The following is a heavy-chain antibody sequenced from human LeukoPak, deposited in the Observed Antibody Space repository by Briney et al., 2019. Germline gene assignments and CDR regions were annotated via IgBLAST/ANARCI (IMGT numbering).Heavy chain of an antibody. CDR2: ISYDGSNK. D-gene: IGHD3-22*01. Sequence: GGSLRLSCAASGFTFSNYAMHWVRQAPGKGLEWVALISYDGSNKYYADSVKGRFTISRDNSKNTLYLQMNSLRAEDTAVYYCARGPLMYSYGSSGYHYDYFDYWGQGTLVTVSS. J-gene: IGHJ4*02. V-gene: IGHV3-30*04. CDR3: ARGPLMYSYGSSGYHYDYFDY. CDR1: GFTFSNYA.